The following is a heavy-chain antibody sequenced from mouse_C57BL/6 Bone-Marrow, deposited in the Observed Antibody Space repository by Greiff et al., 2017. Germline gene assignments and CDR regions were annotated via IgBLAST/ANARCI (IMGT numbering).Heavy chain of an antibody. J-gene: IGHJ2*01. CDR3: ARSQGDYFDY. Sequence: VHLQQSGAELVRPGTSVKVSCKASGYAFTNYLIEWVKQRPGQGLEWIGVINPGSGGTNYNEKFKGKATLTADKSSSTAYMQLSSLTSEDSAVYFCARSQGDYFDYWGQGTTLTVSS. V-gene: IGHV1-54*01. CDR1: GYAFTNYL. CDR2: INPGSGGT.